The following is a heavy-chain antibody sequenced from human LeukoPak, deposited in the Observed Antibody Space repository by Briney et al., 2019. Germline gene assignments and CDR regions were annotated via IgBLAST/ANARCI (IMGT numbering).Heavy chain of an antibody. CDR3: ASPTGSYGSRIDY. CDR1: GFTFSSYW. J-gene: IGHJ4*02. CDR2: INSDGSST. V-gene: IGHV3-74*01. D-gene: IGHD1-26*01. Sequence: GSLRLSCAVSGFTFSSYWMHWVRQAPGKGPVWVSRINSDGSSTAYADSVKGRFTISRDNAKNTLYLQMNSLTDEDTAVYYCASPTGSYGSRIDYWGQGTLVTVSS.